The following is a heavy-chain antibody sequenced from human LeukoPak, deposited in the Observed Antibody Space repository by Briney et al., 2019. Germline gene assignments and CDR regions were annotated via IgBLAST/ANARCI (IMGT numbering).Heavy chain of an antibody. Sequence: PSETLSLTCTVSGDSISSYYWSWIRQPAGKGLEWIGRIHPSGSTNYNPSLKSRVTLSVDTSKNEFSLKLSSVTAADTAVYYCARGLFSVSYIDYWGQGTLVTVSS. J-gene: IGHJ4*02. CDR3: ARGLFSVSYIDY. D-gene: IGHD3-10*01. CDR2: IHPSGST. V-gene: IGHV4-4*07. CDR1: GDSISSYY.